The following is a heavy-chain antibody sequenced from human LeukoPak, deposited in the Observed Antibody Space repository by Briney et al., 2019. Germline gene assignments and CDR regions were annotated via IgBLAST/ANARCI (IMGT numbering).Heavy chain of an antibody. D-gene: IGHD1-7*01. V-gene: IGHV1-69*05. CDR2: IIPMFGTV. J-gene: IGHJ1*01. Sequence: SVKVSCKASGGTFSNYAISWVRQAPGQGLEWMGGIIPMFGTVNYAQKFQGRVTITTDESTSTAYMELSNLRYEDTALYYCATYITGTTKYFQHWGQGTLVTVSS. CDR3: ATYITGTTKYFQH. CDR1: GGTFSNYA.